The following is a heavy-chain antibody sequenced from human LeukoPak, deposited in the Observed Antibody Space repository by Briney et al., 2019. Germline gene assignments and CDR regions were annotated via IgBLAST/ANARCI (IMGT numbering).Heavy chain of an antibody. J-gene: IGHJ4*02. CDR2: ISSSGSTI. D-gene: IGHD3-22*01. V-gene: IGHV3-48*01. CDR3: ARANYYDSSGYPYYFDY. Sequence: GGSLRLSCAASGFIFSSYSMNWVRQAPGKGLERVSYISSSGSTIYYADSVKGRFTISRDNAKNSLYLQMNSLRAEDTAVYFCARANYYDSSGYPYYFDYWGQGILVTVSS. CDR1: GFIFSSYS.